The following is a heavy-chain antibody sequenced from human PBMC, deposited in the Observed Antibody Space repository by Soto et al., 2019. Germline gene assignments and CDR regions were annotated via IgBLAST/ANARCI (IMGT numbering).Heavy chain of an antibody. Sequence: AASVKVSCKASGYTFTSYDINWVRQATGQGLEWMGWMNPNSGNTGHAQKFQGRVTMTRNTSISTAYMELSSLRSEDTAVYYCVRGVYDFWSGFLQSYYFDYWGQGALVTVSS. CDR3: VRGVYDFWSGFLQSYYFDY. V-gene: IGHV1-8*01. D-gene: IGHD3-3*01. J-gene: IGHJ4*02. CDR1: GYTFTSYD. CDR2: MNPNSGNT.